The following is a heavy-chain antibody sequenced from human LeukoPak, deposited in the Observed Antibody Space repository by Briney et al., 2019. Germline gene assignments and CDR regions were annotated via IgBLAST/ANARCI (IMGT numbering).Heavy chain of an antibody. D-gene: IGHD4-23*01. Sequence: PGGSLRLSCAASGFTFSSYAMSWVRQAPGKGLEWVSAISGSGGSTYYADSVKGRFTISRDNSKNTLYLQMNSLRAEDTAVYYCAKDFIADDYGGNSDYWGQGTLVTVSS. V-gene: IGHV3-23*01. J-gene: IGHJ4*02. CDR3: AKDFIADDYGGNSDY. CDR2: ISGSGGST. CDR1: GFTFSSYA.